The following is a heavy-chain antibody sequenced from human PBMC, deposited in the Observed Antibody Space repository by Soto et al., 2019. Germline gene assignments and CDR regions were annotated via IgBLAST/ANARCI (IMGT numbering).Heavy chain of an antibody. CDR3: ARATRWDYSNFVNWFDP. CDR2: IIPSFGTP. V-gene: IGHV1-69*13. Sequence: GASVKVSCKASGGTFSNYAFSWVRQAPGQGLEWMGGIIPSFGTPNYAQKFQGRVTITADESTSTAYMELSSLRSEDTAVYYCARATRWDYSNFVNWFDPWGQGTLVTVSS. CDR1: GGTFSNYA. D-gene: IGHD4-4*01. J-gene: IGHJ5*02.